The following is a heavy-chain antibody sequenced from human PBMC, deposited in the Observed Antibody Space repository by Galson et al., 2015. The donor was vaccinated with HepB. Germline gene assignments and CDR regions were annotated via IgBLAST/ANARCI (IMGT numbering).Heavy chain of an antibody. D-gene: IGHD3-22*01. V-gene: IGHV3-7*03. CDR3: ARGQYYYDSSGYYVDY. CDR1: GFTFSNAW. Sequence: SLRLSCAASGFTFSNAWMNWVRQAPGKGLEWVANIKQDGSEKYYVDSVKGRFTISRDNAKNSLYLQMNSLRAEDTAVYYCARGQYYYDSSGYYVDYWGQGTLVTVSS. J-gene: IGHJ4*02. CDR2: IKQDGSEK.